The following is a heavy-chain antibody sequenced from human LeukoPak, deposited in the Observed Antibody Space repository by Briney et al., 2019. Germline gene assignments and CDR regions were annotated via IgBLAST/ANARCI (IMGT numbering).Heavy chain of an antibody. Sequence: GESLRISCKGSGYKFTSYWINWVRQMPGKGLEWMGRIDPSDSYTMYSPSFQGHVTISADKSISTAYLQWSSLKASDTAMYYCARAQRGPYYYGSGSYYPFDYWGQGTLVTVSS. CDR1: GYKFTSYW. J-gene: IGHJ4*02. CDR2: IDPSDSYT. V-gene: IGHV5-10-1*01. D-gene: IGHD3-10*01. CDR3: ARAQRGPYYYGSGSYYPFDY.